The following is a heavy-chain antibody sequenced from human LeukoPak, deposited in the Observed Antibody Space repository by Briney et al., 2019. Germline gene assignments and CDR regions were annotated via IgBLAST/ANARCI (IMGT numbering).Heavy chain of an antibody. CDR3: AKDSTASGSYYGMDI. Sequence: PGGSLRLSCAASGFAFKDYVMSWVRQAPGKGLEWVSSISGSGGSTDYTESVKGWFTISRDNSRNTLDLQMNSLRAEDTALYYCAKDSTASGSYYGMDIWGQGTTVTVSS. CDR1: GFAFKDYV. CDR2: ISGSGGST. V-gene: IGHV3-23*01. J-gene: IGHJ6*02. D-gene: IGHD3-3*01.